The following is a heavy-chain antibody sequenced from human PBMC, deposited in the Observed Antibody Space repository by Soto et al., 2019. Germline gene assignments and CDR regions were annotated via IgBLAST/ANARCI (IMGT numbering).Heavy chain of an antibody. CDR2: ISGSGGTT. J-gene: IGHJ4*02. CDR3: AKYLLPKAERVFDY. Sequence: PWGSLRLSCAASGFTFSNYAMTWVRQAPGKGLEWVSLISGSGGTTYYADSVQGRFTVSRDNSKNTLYLQMNSLRAEDTAVYYCAKYLLPKAERVFDYWGQGTLVTVSS. CDR1: GFTFSNYA. V-gene: IGHV3-23*01. D-gene: IGHD2-15*01.